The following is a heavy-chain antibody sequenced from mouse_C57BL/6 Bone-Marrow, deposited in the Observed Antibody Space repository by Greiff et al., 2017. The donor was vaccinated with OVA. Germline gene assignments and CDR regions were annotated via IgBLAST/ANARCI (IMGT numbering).Heavy chain of an antibody. CDR3: ARNRVVATKWYFDV. CDR1: GFSLTSYA. J-gene: IGHJ1*03. D-gene: IGHD1-1*01. CDR2: IWTGGGT. Sequence: VMLVESGPGLVAPSQSLSITCTVSGFSLTSYAISWVRQPPGKGLEWLGVIWTGGGTNYNSALKSRLSISKDNSKSQVFLKMNSLQTDDTARYYCARNRVVATKWYFDVWGTGTTVTVSS. V-gene: IGHV2-9-1*01.